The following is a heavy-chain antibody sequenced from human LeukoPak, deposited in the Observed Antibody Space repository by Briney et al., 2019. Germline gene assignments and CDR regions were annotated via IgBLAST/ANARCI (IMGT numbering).Heavy chain of an antibody. CDR3: ARASIFGVVMYFDY. J-gene: IGHJ4*02. D-gene: IGHD3-3*01. CDR1: GFTLSSYA. V-gene: IGHV3-23*01. Sequence: GGSLRLSCAASGFTLSSYAMSWVRQAPTKGLEWVSGISSSGDSTYYADSVKGRFTISRDNSKNTLYLQMNSLRAEDTAVYYCARASIFGVVMYFDYWGQGTLVTVSS. CDR2: ISSSGDST.